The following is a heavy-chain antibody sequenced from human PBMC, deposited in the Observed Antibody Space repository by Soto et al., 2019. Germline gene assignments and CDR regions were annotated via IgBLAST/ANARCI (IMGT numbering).Heavy chain of an antibody. CDR1: GDSVSSSFW. CDR3: ARYDFGTFDN. J-gene: IGHJ4*02. V-gene: IGHV4-4*02. Sequence: SETMSLTCAVSGDSVSSSFWWTWVRQPPGKGLEWIGEIYHTETTNYAPSLKSRVTISLDKSMNQFSLRFNSVTPADTAVYYCARYDFGTFDNWGQGIRVTVSS. D-gene: IGHD4-17*01. CDR2: IYHTETT.